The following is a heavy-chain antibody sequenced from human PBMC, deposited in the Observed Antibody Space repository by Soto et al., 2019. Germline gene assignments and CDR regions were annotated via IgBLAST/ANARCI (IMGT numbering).Heavy chain of an antibody. CDR2: IYHSGST. V-gene: IGHV4-4*02. D-gene: IGHD3-22*01. J-gene: IGHJ4*02. CDR3: ARDLDYYDSSGYRSRGPFFDY. Sequence: PSETLSLTCAVSGGSISSSNWWSWVRQPPGKGLEWIGEIYHSGSTTYNPSLKSRVTISVDKSKNQFSLKLSSVTAADTAVYYCARDLDYYDSSGYRSRGPFFDYWGQGTLVTVSS. CDR1: GGSISSSNW.